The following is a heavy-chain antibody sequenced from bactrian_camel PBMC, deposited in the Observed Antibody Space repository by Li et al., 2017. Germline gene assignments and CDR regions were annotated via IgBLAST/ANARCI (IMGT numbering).Heavy chain of an antibody. V-gene: IGHV3S1*01. CDR3: AARQPCRVWLGYEDPGEYNI. D-gene: IGHD5*01. CDR2: HYTGTATK. CDR1: LYIYSSYC. J-gene: IGHJ4*01. Sequence: HVQLVESGGESVQSGGSLRLSCEISLYIYSSYCMGWFRQAPGKERAAVAAHYTGTATKYVADSVKGRFDISQDNAKNVLHLEMNNLQPEDTAMYYCAARQPCRVWLGYEDPGEYNIWGQGTQVTVSS.